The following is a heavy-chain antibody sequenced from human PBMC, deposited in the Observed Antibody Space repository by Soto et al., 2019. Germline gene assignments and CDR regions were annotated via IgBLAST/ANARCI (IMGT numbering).Heavy chain of an antibody. CDR3: AAHDGPAAAGLVLDF. CDR1: GFTFSSRW. D-gene: IGHD6-25*01. Sequence: EVRLVESGGGLVQPGGSLRLSCEASGFTFSSRWMTWVRQGPGKGLEWVANIHEDKNAKDYVDSVKGRFTISRDNAKNSRYRKMNSLRDEDTAVYYCAAHDGPAAAGLVLDFWGQGALVIVSS. V-gene: IGHV3-7*01. J-gene: IGHJ4*02. CDR2: IHEDKNAK.